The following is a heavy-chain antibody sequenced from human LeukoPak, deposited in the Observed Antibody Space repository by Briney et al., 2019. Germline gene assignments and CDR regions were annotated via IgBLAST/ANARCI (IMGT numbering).Heavy chain of an antibody. Sequence: GGTLRLSCAASGFTFSRSGLTWVRQAPGKGLEWVSAISGSGGSTYYADSVKGRFTISRDNSKNTLYLQMNSLRAEDTALYYCAKGPLCSSTSCYSLGAFDIWGQGTMVTVSS. CDR3: AKGPLCSSTSCYSLGAFDI. D-gene: IGHD2-2*01. V-gene: IGHV3-23*01. CDR2: ISGSGGST. J-gene: IGHJ3*02. CDR1: GFTFSRSG.